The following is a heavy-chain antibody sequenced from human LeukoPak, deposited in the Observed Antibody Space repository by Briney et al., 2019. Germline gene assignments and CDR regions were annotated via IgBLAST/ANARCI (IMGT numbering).Heavy chain of an antibody. CDR3: ASARGIAVAGGTYYFDY. J-gene: IGHJ4*02. Sequence: GESLKISCKGSGYSFTNYWIGWVRQMPGKGLEWMGIIYPRDSDTRYSPSFQGQVTISADKSISTAYLQWSSLKASDTAMYYCASARGIAVAGGTYYFDYWGQGTLVAVSS. CDR1: GYSFTNYW. CDR2: IYPRDSDT. D-gene: IGHD6-19*01. V-gene: IGHV5-51*01.